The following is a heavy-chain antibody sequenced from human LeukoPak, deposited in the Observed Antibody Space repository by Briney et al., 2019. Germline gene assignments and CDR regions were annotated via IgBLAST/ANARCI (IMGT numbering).Heavy chain of an antibody. CDR2: IKQDGSEK. CDR1: GFTFSSYW. Sequence: GGSLRLSCAASGFTFSSYWMSWVRQAPGKGLEWVANIKQDGSEKYYVDSVKGRFTISRDNAKNSLYLQMNSLRAEDTAVYYCASSPGSGWYNWFDPWGQGTLVTVSS. D-gene: IGHD6-19*01. V-gene: IGHV3-7*01. J-gene: IGHJ5*02. CDR3: ASSPGSGWYNWFDP.